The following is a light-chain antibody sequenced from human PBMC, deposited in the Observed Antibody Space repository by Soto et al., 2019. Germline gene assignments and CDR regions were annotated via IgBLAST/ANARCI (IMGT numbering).Light chain of an antibody. CDR2: EVG. V-gene: IGLV2-23*02. CDR3: CSYAGSGTYV. J-gene: IGLJ1*01. Sequence: QPALTQPASVSGSPGQSITISCTGTSSDVGNYNLVSWYQHHPGKAPKLMIYEVGERPSGVSNRFSGSKSGNTASLTLSGLQAEDEADYYCCSYAGSGTYVFGIGTKVTVL. CDR1: SSDVGNYNL.